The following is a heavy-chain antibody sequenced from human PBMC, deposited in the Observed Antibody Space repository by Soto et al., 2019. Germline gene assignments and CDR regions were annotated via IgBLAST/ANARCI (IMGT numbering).Heavy chain of an antibody. J-gene: IGHJ6*02. V-gene: IGHV3-9*01. D-gene: IGHD3-10*01. Sequence: EEQLVESGGGLVQPGRSLRLSCAASGFTFDDYAMHWVRQAPGKGLEWVSGINWNSGNIGYADSVQGRFTISRDNAKTSLYLQMNSLRAEYTALYYCAKDRGTGSYAANYYYYGMDVWGQGTTVTVSS. CDR2: INWNSGNI. CDR3: AKDRGTGSYAANYYYYGMDV. CDR1: GFTFDDYA.